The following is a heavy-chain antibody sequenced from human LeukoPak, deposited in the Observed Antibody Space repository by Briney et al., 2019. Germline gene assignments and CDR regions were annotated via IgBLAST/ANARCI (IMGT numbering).Heavy chain of an antibody. CDR2: TSTSGGSA. D-gene: IGHD1-26*01. V-gene: IGHV3-53*01. CDR1: GFTVSGNY. Sequence: GGSLRLSCAASGFTVSGNYMSWVRQAPGKGLEWVSATSTSGGSAYYADSVKGRFTISRDNSKNTLYLQMDSLRADDTAVYYCARYSGSYYYPPAWDLWGQGTLVTVSS. J-gene: IGHJ4*02. CDR3: ARYSGSYYYPPAWDL.